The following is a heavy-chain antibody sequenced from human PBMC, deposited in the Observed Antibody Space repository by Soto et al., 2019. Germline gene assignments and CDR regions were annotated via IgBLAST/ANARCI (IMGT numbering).Heavy chain of an antibody. D-gene: IGHD6-19*01. CDR2: IKSKTDGGTT. J-gene: IGHJ4*02. CDR1: GFTFSNAW. CDR3: NTRGSGFYYFDY. Sequence: GGSLRLSCAASGFTFSNAWMSWVRQVPGKGLEWVGRIKSKTDGGTTDYAAPVKGRFTISRDDSKNTLYLQMNSLKTEDTAVYYCNTRGSGFYYFDYWGQGTLVTVSS. V-gene: IGHV3-15*01.